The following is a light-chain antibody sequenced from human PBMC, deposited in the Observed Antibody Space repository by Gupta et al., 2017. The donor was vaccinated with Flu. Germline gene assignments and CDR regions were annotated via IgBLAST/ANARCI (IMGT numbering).Light chain of an antibody. CDR3: QVWDSSTEV. Sequence: ALGQPSSITCGGNNIDDRNVHWYQQKPGQAPGRVIYGDISRPAGIPERFSGSNSGNKATLTISGAQAGDEADYYCQVWDSSTEVFGGGTKVTVL. CDR2: GDI. J-gene: IGLJ2*01. V-gene: IGLV3-9*01. CDR1: NIDDRN.